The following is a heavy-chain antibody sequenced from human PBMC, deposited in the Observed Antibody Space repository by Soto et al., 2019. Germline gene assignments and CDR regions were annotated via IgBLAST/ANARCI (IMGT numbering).Heavy chain of an antibody. CDR1: GASLNSGEYY. J-gene: IGHJ3*02. V-gene: IGHV4-31*02. CDR3: ARGLGSDNNGHCPAAFDI. D-gene: IGHD3-22*01. Sequence: QVQLQESGPGLAKPSQTVSLTCTVSGASLNSGEYYWTWIRQVPGKDLEWIGHIFNTGTIFSPPSLCSRVLMSIDTSDNDFSLNLESVPAADTVVYYCARGLGSDNNGHCPAAFDIWGHGTLVTVSA. CDR2: IFNTGTI.